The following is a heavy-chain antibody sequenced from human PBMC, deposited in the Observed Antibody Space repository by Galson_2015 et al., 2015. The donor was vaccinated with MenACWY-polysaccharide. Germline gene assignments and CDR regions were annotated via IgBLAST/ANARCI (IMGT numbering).Heavy chain of an antibody. CDR3: VKGGWADN. CDR1: GFNFSIYV. V-gene: IGHV3-23*01. D-gene: IGHD1-26*01. J-gene: IGHJ4*02. Sequence: LRLSCAASGFNFSIYVMTWVRQAPGKGLEWVSAISSGSDTAYYTDSVKGRFTISRDNSKDTLHLQMDSLRAEDTAVYYCVKGGWADNWGQGTTVTVSS. CDR2: ISSGSDTA.